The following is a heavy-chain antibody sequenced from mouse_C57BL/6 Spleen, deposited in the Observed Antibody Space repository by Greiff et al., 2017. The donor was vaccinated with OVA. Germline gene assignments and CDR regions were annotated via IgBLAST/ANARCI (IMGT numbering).Heavy chain of an antibody. CDR2: IWTGGGT. CDR3: ASLYYDYEGYFDV. D-gene: IGHD2-4*01. J-gene: IGHJ1*03. CDR1: GFSLTSYA. V-gene: IGHV2-9-1*01. Sequence: VKLVESGPGLVAPSQSLSITCTVSGFSLTSYAISWVRQPPGKGLEWLGVIWTGGGTNYNSALKSRLSISKDNSKSQVFLKMNSLQTDDTARYYCASLYYDYEGYFDVWGTGTTVTVSS.